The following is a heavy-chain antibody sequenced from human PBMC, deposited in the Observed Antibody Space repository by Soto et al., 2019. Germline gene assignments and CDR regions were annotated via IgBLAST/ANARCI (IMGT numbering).Heavy chain of an antibody. CDR1: GFTFSSYW. J-gene: IGHJ6*03. CDR2: IKQDGSEK. V-gene: IGHV3-7*01. Sequence: GSLRLSCAASGFTFSSYWMSWVRQAPGKGLEWVANIKQDGSEKYYVDSVKGRFTISRDNAKNSLYLQMNSLRAEDTAVYYCARDNDFWSGSYMDVWGKGTTVTVSS. CDR3: ARDNDFWSGSYMDV. D-gene: IGHD3-3*01.